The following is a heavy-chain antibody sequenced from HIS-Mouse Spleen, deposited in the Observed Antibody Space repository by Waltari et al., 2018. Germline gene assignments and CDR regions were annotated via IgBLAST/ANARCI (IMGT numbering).Heavy chain of an antibody. CDR3: ARIAEGYSSGWYAFDY. V-gene: IGHV2-70*15. Sequence: QVTLRESGPALVKPTQTLTLTCTFSGFSPSTSGMCVSWIRQPPGKALEWLASIDWADDKYYSTALKTRLTISKDTSKNQVVLTMSNMDPVDTATYYCARIAEGYSSGWYAFDYWGQGTLVTVSS. CDR2: IDWADDK. J-gene: IGHJ4*02. CDR1: GFSPSTSGMC. D-gene: IGHD6-19*01.